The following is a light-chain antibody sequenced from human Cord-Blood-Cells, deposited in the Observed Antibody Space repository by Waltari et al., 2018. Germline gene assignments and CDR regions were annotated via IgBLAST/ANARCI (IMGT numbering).Light chain of an antibody. CDR1: SRYVGGSNY. CDR2: EVS. V-gene: IGLV2-14*01. Sequence: QSALTQPASVSGSPGQSITLSCTGTSRYVGGSNYASGYQQRPGKAPKPMIYEVSNRPSGVSNRFSGSKSGNTASLTISGLQAEDEADYYCSSYTSSSTSYVFGTGTKVTVL. J-gene: IGLJ1*01. CDR3: SSYTSSSTSYV.